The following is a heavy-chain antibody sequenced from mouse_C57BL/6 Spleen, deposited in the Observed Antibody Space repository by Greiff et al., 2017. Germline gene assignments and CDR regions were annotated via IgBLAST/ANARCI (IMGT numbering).Heavy chain of an antibody. Sequence: QVQLQQSGAELMKPGASVTLSCKATGYTFTGYWIEWVKQRPGHGLEWIGEILPGSGSTNYNEKFKGKATFTADTSSNTAYMQLSSLTTEDSAIYYCARSPTVVPHGDYFDYWGQGTTLTVSS. CDR1: GYTFTGYW. CDR2: ILPGSGST. J-gene: IGHJ2*01. CDR3: ARSPTVVPHGDYFDY. D-gene: IGHD1-1*01. V-gene: IGHV1-9*01.